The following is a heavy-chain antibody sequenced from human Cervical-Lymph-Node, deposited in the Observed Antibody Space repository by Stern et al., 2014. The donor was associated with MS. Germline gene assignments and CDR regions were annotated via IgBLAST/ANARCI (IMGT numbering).Heavy chain of an antibody. CDR3: ARRGMDV. J-gene: IGHJ6*02. V-gene: IGHV5-51*01. CDR2: IYPDDSDT. CDR1: GYSFNIYW. Sequence: EVQLVESGAEVKKPGESLTISCKGFGYSFNIYWIAWVRQRPGKGLEWMGIIYPDDSDTGYSPSFQGQVTFSVDKSISTAYLQCSSLKPSDTTTYFCARRGMDVWGQGTSVTVSS.